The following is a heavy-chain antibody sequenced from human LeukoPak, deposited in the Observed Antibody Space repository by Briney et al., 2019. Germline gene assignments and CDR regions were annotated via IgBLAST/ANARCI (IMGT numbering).Heavy chain of an antibody. Sequence: SETLSLTCAVYGGSFSGYYWSWIRQPPGKGLEWIGEINHSGSTNYNPSLKSRVTISVDTSKNQFSLKLSSVTAADTAVYYCARTSYEDDYWGQGTLVTVSS. CDR1: GGSFSGYY. J-gene: IGHJ4*02. CDR2: INHSGST. D-gene: IGHD5-18*01. V-gene: IGHV4-34*01. CDR3: ARTSYEDDY.